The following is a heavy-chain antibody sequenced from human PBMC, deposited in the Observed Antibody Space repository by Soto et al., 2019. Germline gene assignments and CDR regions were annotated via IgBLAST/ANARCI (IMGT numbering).Heavy chain of an antibody. CDR2: IYPGDSDN. V-gene: IGHV5-51*06. CDR3: SRRGSSGYYTYCYDGMDV. CDR1: RYSYTNYW. Sequence: YLKISSKRSRYSYTNYWLGWVRQMPGKGMEWMGIIYPGDSDNRYSLSVQVEVAISADKSINSTYLQWLRLVASASAMYYCSRRGSSGYYTYCYDGMDVWGQGTTVTVSS. J-gene: IGHJ6*02. D-gene: IGHD3-22*01.